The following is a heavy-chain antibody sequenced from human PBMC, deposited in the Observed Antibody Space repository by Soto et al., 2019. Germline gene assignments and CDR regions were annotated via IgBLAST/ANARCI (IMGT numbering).Heavy chain of an antibody. J-gene: IGHJ6*02. D-gene: IGHD1-1*01. CDR1: GFTFSSYA. V-gene: IGHV3-30-3*01. CDR3: ARDIYRGELEPYYYYGMDV. Sequence: GGSLRLSCAASGFTFSSYAMHWVRQAPGKGLEWVAVISYDGSNKYYADSVKGRFTISRDNSKNTLYLQMNSLRAEDTAVYYCARDIYRGELEPYYYYGMDVWGQGTTVTVSS. CDR2: ISYDGSNK.